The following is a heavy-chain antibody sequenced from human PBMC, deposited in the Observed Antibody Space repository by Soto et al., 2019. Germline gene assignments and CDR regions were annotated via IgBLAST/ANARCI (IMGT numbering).Heavy chain of an antibody. Sequence: PGGSLRLSCAASGFTFSSYGMHWVRQAPGKGLEWVAGIWYDGSNKYYADSVKGRFTISRDNAKNSLYLQMNSLRAEDTAVYYCARESGGVGYPANAFDIWGQGTMVTVSS. CDR3: ARESGGVGYPANAFDI. V-gene: IGHV3-33*01. J-gene: IGHJ3*02. CDR1: GFTFSSYG. CDR2: IWYDGSNK. D-gene: IGHD2-8*02.